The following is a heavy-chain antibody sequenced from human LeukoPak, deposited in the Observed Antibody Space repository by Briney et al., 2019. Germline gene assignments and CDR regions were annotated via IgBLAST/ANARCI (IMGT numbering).Heavy chain of an antibody. CDR3: ARDNQKTYYYDSSGPSLYYYYGMDV. CDR2: IWYDGSNK. J-gene: IGHJ6*02. Sequence: GGSLRLSCAASGFTFSSYWMHWVRQAPGKGLEWVAVIWYDGSNKYYADSVKGRFTISRDNSKNTLYLQMNSLRAEDTAVYYCARDNQKTYYYDSSGPSLYYYYGMDVWGQGTTVTVSS. CDR1: GFTFSSYW. V-gene: IGHV3-33*08. D-gene: IGHD3-22*01.